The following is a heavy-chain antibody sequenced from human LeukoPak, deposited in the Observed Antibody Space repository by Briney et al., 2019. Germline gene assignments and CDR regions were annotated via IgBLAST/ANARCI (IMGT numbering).Heavy chain of an antibody. V-gene: IGHV4-59*12. CDR3: ARGKGGAAAPLPGSLKIFDY. D-gene: IGHD6-13*01. CDR2: IYYSGST. CDR1: GGSISSYY. Sequence: KPSETLSLTCTVSGGSISSYYWSWIRQPPGKGLEWIGYIYYSGSTNYNPSLKSRVTISVDTSKNQFSLKLSSVTAADTAVYYCARGKGGAAAPLPGSLKIFDYWGQGTLVTVSS. J-gene: IGHJ4*02.